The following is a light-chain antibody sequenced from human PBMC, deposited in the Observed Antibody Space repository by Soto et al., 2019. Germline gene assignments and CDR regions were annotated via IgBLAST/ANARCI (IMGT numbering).Light chain of an antibody. V-gene: IGKV1-5*01. CDR3: KQYNNFWT. Sequence: QMTQSPSTLSSSVGDRVTITCRASQSIRSWLAWYQQRPGKAPKFLIYDASSLESGVQSRFSGSGSGTELTLTISSLQPDDFATYYCKQYNNFWTCGQGTKVDI. CDR2: DAS. CDR1: QSIRSW. J-gene: IGKJ1*01.